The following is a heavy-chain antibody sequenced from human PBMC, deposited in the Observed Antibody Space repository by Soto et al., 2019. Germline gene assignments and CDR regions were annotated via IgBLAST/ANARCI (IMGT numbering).Heavy chain of an antibody. CDR1: GFSLSTSGVG. CDR3: IQSRCGGDCLQSYASHYYYGMDV. V-gene: IGHV2-5*02. Sequence: QITLKESGHTLVKPTQTLTLTCIFSGFSLSTSGVGVGWIRQPPGKALEWLALIYWDDAKRHSPSLRSRLTISKDTSKNQVVLTMTTMDPVDTATYHCIQSRCGGDCLQSYASHYYYGMDVWGQGTTVTVSS. J-gene: IGHJ6*02. D-gene: IGHD2-21*02. CDR2: IYWDDAK.